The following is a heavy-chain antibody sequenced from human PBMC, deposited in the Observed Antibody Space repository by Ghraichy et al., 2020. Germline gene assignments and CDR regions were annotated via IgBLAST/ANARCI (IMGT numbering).Heavy chain of an antibody. J-gene: IGHJ3*02. D-gene: IGHD3-22*01. CDR2: ISSTSSTT. Sequence: GGSLRLSCVGSGFTFSTYSMNWVRQAPGKGLEWVSYISSTSSTTYYADSVKGRFTISRDNAKNSLYLQMNSLRDEDTAVYYCARYESYYYDSSGYYYAFDIWGQGTMVTVSS. V-gene: IGHV3-48*02. CDR3: ARYESYYYDSSGYYYAFDI. CDR1: GFTFSTYS.